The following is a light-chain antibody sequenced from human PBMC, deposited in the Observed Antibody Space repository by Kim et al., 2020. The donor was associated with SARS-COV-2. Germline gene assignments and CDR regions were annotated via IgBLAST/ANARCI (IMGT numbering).Light chain of an antibody. Sequence: EIVMTQSPATLSVSPGERVTLSCRASQSIDTNLAWYQQKPGQAPRLLIYGASTRATDIPVRFSGSGSGTEFTLIIRSLQSEDFAVYYCQQYSHWPPYTFGQGTKLEI. V-gene: IGKV3-15*01. CDR1: QSIDTN. J-gene: IGKJ2*01. CDR3: QQYSHWPPYT. CDR2: GAS.